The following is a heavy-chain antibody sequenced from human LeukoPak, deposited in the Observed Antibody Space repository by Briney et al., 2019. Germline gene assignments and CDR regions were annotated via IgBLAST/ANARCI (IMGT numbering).Heavy chain of an antibody. V-gene: IGHV3-30*02. CDR1: GFTFSSYG. D-gene: IGHD3-16*01. CDR2: IRYDGSNK. J-gene: IGHJ4*02. Sequence: GGSLRLSCAASGFTFSSYGMHWVRQAPGKGLEWVAFIRYDGSNKYYADSVKGRFTISRDNSKNTLYLQMNSLRAEDTAVYYCAKVPGGVTLYYFDYWGQGTLVTVSS. CDR3: AKVPGGVTLYYFDY.